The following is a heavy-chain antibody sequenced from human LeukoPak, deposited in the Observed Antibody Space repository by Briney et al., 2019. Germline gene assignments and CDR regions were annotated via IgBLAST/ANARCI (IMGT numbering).Heavy chain of an antibody. CDR2: IYYSGST. Sequence: KPSETLSLTCTVSGVSFGTYYWSWLRQPPGKGREWFGYIYYSGSTNYNPSLKTRVTISVDTSKNQFSLKLSSVTAADTAIYYCARVLVGATTPDYWGQGTLVTVSS. V-gene: IGHV4-59*12. D-gene: IGHD1-26*01. CDR1: GVSFGTYY. J-gene: IGHJ4*02. CDR3: ARVLVGATTPDY.